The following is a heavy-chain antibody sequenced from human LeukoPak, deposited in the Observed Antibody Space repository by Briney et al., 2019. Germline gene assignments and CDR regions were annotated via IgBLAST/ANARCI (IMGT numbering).Heavy chain of an antibody. CDR2: IYNSGST. CDR3: ARDSGTRGDYYYYMDV. V-gene: IGHV4-4*08. CDR1: GGSISSYY. J-gene: IGHJ6*03. D-gene: IGHD3-10*01. Sequence: SETLSLTCTVSGGSISSYYWSWIRQPPGKGLEWIGHIYNSGSTNYNPSLKSRVTISVDTSKNQFSLRLSSVTAADTALYYCARDSGTRGDYYYYMDVWGKGTTVTVSS.